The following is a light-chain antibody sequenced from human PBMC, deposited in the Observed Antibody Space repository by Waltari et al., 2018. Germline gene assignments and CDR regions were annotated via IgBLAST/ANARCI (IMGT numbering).Light chain of an antibody. CDR2: DAS. J-gene: IGKJ2*04. Sequence: EIVLTQSPAILSLSPGERATLSCRASQSVNGYLAWYQLRPGQAPRLLIYDASTRATGIPTRFSCSGFGTDFALTISSLDPEDFALYYCQQRTSWPPGSFGQGTKLEIK. V-gene: IGKV3-11*01. CDR3: QQRTSWPPGS. CDR1: QSVNGY.